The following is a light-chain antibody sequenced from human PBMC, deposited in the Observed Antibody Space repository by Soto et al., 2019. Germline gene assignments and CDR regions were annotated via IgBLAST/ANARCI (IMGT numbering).Light chain of an antibody. Sequence: DIQLTQSPSFLSASVGDRVTITCRASQGISSYLAWYQQKPGKAPKLLIYAASTLQSGVPSRFSGSGSGTEFTLTISSLQPEDFATYYRQQGNSYPLTFGGGTQVEIK. CDR2: AAS. CDR3: QQGNSYPLT. J-gene: IGKJ4*01. CDR1: QGISSY. V-gene: IGKV1-9*01.